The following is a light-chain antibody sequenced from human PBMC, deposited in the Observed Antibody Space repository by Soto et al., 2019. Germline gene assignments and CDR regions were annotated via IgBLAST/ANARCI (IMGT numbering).Light chain of an antibody. CDR1: QSVSSY. CDR2: DAS. Sequence: EIVLTQSPATLSLSPGERATLSCRASQSVSSYLAWYQQKPGQAPRLLIHDASNRATGISARFSGGGSGTDFTLTISSLEPEDFAVYYCQQRRDWPLTFGGGTKVEIK. J-gene: IGKJ4*01. V-gene: IGKV3-11*01. CDR3: QQRRDWPLT.